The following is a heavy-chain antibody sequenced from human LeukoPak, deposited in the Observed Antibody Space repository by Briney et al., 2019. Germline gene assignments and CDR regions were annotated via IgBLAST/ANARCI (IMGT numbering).Heavy chain of an antibody. CDR2: ISYDGSNK. Sequence: PGRSLRLSCAASGFTFSSYGMHWVRQAPGKGLEWVAVISYDGSNKYYADSVKGRFTISRDNSKNTLYLQMNSLRAEDTAVYYCASAGTRSWYWASLDDWGQGTLVSFSS. J-gene: IGHJ4*02. V-gene: IGHV3-30*03. CDR3: ASAGTRSWYWASLDD. D-gene: IGHD6-13*01. CDR1: GFTFSSYG.